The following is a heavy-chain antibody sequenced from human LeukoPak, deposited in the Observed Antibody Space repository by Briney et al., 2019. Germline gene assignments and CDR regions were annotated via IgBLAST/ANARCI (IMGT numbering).Heavy chain of an antibody. D-gene: IGHD6-19*01. CDR2: ISSSSSYI. V-gene: IGHV3-21*04. J-gene: IGHJ4*02. Sequence: PGGSLRLSCAASGFTFSSYSMNWVRQAPGKGLEWVSSISSSSSYIYYADSVKGRFTISRDNAKNSLYLQMNSLRAEDTAVYYCAKSPVVVAGTRVRSYYLDYWGQGTLVTVSS. CDR1: GFTFSSYS. CDR3: AKSPVVVAGTRVRSYYLDY.